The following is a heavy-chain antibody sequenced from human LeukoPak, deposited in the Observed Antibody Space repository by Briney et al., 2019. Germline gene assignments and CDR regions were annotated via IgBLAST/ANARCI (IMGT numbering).Heavy chain of an antibody. J-gene: IGHJ3*02. CDR3: ARDRSSGSHRVVTAFDI. CDR2: ISITSDYI. CDR1: GFTFSSYT. D-gene: IGHD1-26*01. V-gene: IGHV3-21*01. Sequence: GGSLRLSCAASGFTFSSYTMNWVRQAPRKGLEWVSSISITSDYIYYADSVKGRFTISRDNAKNSLYLQMSSLRAEDTAVYYCARDRSSGSHRVVTAFDIWGQGTMVTVSS.